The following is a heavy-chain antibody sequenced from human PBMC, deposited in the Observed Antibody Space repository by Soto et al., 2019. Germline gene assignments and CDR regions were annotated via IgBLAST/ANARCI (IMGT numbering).Heavy chain of an antibody. J-gene: IGHJ4*02. CDR2: ISGSGDST. CDR1: GFTFNNYV. D-gene: IGHD3-3*01. V-gene: IGHV3-23*01. CDR3: AKGGRHYDFWSGYPLAFDY. Sequence: EVQLLESGGGLVQPGGSLRVSCAASGFTFNNYVMTWVRQAPGKGLEWVSAISGSGDSTYYADSVKGRFTISRDNSKTTLYLQMNSLRAEATALYYCAKGGRHYDFWSGYPLAFDYWGQGTLITVSS.